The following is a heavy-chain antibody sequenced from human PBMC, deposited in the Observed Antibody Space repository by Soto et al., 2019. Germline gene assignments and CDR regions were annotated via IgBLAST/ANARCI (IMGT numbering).Heavy chain of an antibody. D-gene: IGHD6-19*01. V-gene: IGHV3-74*01. CDR2: IQSDGSST. CDR3: AREKAVAGTTFDF. Sequence: EMQLVESGGGSVQPGGSLRLSCAASGFSLSSYWMHWVRQVPGKGLVGVSRIQSDGSSTNYADSVKGRFTISKDNAKNTLYLQMDSLRVEDTAVYYCAREKAVAGTTFDFWGQGTLVTVSS. CDR1: GFSLSSYW. J-gene: IGHJ4*02.